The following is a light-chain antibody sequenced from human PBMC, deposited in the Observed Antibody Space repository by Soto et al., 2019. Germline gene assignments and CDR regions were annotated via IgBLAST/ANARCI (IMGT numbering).Light chain of an antibody. CDR1: QGIYNY. CDR2: AAS. Sequence: DIQMTQSPSSLSASVGDRVTITCRASQGIYNYLAWYQQKSGKAPKLLIYAASTLEAGVPSRFSGSGSGTDFTLTISSLQPEDVATYYCHKYNSALLTFGQGTRLEIK. CDR3: HKYNSALLT. J-gene: IGKJ5*01. V-gene: IGKV1-27*01.